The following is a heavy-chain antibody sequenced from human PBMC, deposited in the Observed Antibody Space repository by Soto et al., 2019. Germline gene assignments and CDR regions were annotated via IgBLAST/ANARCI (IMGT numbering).Heavy chain of an antibody. Sequence: GGSLRLSCAASGFTFSNAWMNWVRQAPGKGLEWVGRIRSKANNYATAYAASVKGRFTISRDDSKNTAYLQMNSLKTEDTAVYYCTRHALQYCGGDCYLLPYFDLWGRGTLVTVSS. D-gene: IGHD2-21*02. CDR1: GFTFSNAW. CDR3: TRHALQYCGGDCYLLPYFDL. J-gene: IGHJ2*01. CDR2: IRSKANNYAT. V-gene: IGHV3-73*01.